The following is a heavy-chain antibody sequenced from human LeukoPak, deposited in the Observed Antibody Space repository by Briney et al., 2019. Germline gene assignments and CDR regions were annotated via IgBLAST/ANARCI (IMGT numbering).Heavy chain of an antibody. D-gene: IGHD5-24*01. V-gene: IGHV1-69*01. J-gene: IGHJ4*02. CDR1: GGTFSSYA. Sequence: SVKVSCKASGGTFSSYAISWVRQAPGQGLEWMGGIIPIFGTANYAQKFQGRVTITADESTSTAYMELSSLRSEGTAVYYCASTLKMATTFDYWGQGTLVTVSS. CDR3: ASTLKMATTFDY. CDR2: IIPIFGTA.